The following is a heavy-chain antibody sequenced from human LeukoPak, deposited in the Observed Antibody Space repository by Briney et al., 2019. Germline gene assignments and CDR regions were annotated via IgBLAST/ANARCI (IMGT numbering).Heavy chain of an antibody. CDR3: ARDGAMIAVYYYMDV. J-gene: IGHJ6*03. CDR1: GFTFSSYA. CDR2: ISYDGSNK. D-gene: IGHD3-22*01. V-gene: IGHV3-30*04. Sequence: GGSLRLSCAASGFTFSSYAMHWVRQAPGKGLEWVAVISYDGSNKYYADSVKGRFTISRDNSKNTLYLQMNSLRAEDTAVYYCARDGAMIAVYYYMDVWGKGTTVTVSS.